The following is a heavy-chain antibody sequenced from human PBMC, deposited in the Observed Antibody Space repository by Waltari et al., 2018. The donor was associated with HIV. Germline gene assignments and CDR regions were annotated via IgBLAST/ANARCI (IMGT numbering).Heavy chain of an antibody. D-gene: IGHD3-10*01. CDR1: GFFLGGLD. J-gene: IGHJ2*01. CDR3: ASQSRVLDSEFREGWFFHL. V-gene: IGHV3-23*01. CDR2: VGSSFVDT. Sequence: EVQLLESGGVVVQTGVSIRCSVLSTGFFLGGLDVGRVAVPPGKGLGWVSSVGSSFVDTFYTDSVKGRFTVSRDNSKNTLFLQMHSLRVDDTAVYYCASQSRVLDSEFREGWFFHLWGRGTLVSVSS.